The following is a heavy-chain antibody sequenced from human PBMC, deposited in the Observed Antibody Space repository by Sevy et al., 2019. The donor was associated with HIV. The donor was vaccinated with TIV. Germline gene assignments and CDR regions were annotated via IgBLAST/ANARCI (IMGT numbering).Heavy chain of an antibody. J-gene: IGHJ4*02. CDR3: ARQMHYYDSAGYYHWDY. CDR2: IDYTGST. Sequence: SETLSLTCTVSGGSISSSNYYWGWIRQPPGKGLEWIANIDYTGSTYYNPSLKSRVTIFADTSKNQFSLKLSSVTAADTAVYYCARQMHYYDSAGYYHWDYWGQGTLVTVSS. CDR1: GGSISSSNYY. D-gene: IGHD3-22*01. V-gene: IGHV4-39*01.